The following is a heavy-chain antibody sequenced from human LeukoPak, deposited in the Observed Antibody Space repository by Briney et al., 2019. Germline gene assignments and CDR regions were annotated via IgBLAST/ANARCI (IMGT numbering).Heavy chain of an antibody. CDR1: GGTFSSYA. D-gene: IGHD2-8*01. V-gene: IGHV1-69*04. Sequence: GASVKVSCKASGGTFSSYAISWVRQAPGQGLEWMGRIIPILGIANYAQKFQGRVTITADKSTSTAYMELSSLRSEDTAVYCCAREDEWVNWGQGTLVTVSS. J-gene: IGHJ4*02. CDR3: AREDEWVN. CDR2: IIPILGIA.